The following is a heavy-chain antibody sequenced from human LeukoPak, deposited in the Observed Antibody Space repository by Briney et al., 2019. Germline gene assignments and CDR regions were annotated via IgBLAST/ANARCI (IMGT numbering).Heavy chain of an antibody. V-gene: IGHV3-7*01. J-gene: IGHJ4*02. CDR1: GFTSSSYW. Sequence: PGGSLRLSCAASGFTSSSYWMSWVRQAPGKGLEWVANIKQDGSEKYYVDSVKGRFTISRDNAKNSLYLQMNSLRAEDTAVYYCARVKGSYGSGSYYLDYWGQGTLVTVSS. D-gene: IGHD3-10*01. CDR2: IKQDGSEK. CDR3: ARVKGSYGSGSYYLDY.